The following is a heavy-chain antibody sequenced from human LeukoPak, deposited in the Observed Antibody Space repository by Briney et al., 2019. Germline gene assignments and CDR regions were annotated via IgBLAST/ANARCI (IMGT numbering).Heavy chain of an antibody. CDR3: ARVGEGSGGPCG. CDR2: INPNSGGT. V-gene: IGHV1-2*02. D-gene: IGHD3-10*01. J-gene: IGHJ4*02. CDR1: GYTFTGYY. Sequence: ASVKVSCKASGYTFTGYYMHWVRQAPGQGLEWMGWINPNSGGTNYAQKFQGGVTMTRDTSISTAYMELSRLRSDDTAVYYCARVGEGSGGPCGWGQGTLVTVSS.